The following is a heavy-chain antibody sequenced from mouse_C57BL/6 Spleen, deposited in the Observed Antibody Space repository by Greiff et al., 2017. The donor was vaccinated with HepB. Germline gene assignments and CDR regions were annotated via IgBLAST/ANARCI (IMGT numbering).Heavy chain of an antibody. CDR3: ARNHYSNYYWYFDV. Sequence: VQGVESGPGLVAPSQSLSITCTVSGFSLTSYAISWVRQPPGKGLEWLGVIWTGGGTNYNSALKSRLSISKDNSKSQVFLKMNSLQTDDTARYYCARNHYSNYYWYFDVWGTGTTVTVSS. J-gene: IGHJ1*03. CDR2: IWTGGGT. CDR1: GFSLTSYA. V-gene: IGHV2-9-1*01. D-gene: IGHD2-5*01.